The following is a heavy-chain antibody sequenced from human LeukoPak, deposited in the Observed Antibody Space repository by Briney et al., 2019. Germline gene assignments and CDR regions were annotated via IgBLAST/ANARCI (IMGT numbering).Heavy chain of an antibody. CDR3: ARHAGILTGYSIDY. CDR1: GGSFSGYY. V-gene: IGHV4-34*01. Sequence: SETLSLTCAVYGGSFSGYYWSWIRQSPGKGLEWIGEINHSGSTNYNPSLKSRVTISVDTSKNQFSLKLSSVTAADTAVYYCARHAGILTGYSIDYWGQGTLVTVSS. CDR2: INHSGST. J-gene: IGHJ4*02. D-gene: IGHD3-9*01.